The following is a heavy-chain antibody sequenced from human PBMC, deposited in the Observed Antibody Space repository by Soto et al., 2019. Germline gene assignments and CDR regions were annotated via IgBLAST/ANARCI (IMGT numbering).Heavy chain of an antibody. CDR3: ARDPVTADYYDSSGYYSGLDY. Sequence: ASVKVSCKVSGYTFTSYGISWVRQAPGQGLEWMGIINPSGGSTSYAQKFQGRVTMTRDTSTSTVYMELSSLRSEDTAVYYCARDPVTADYYDSSGYYSGLDYWG. J-gene: IGHJ4*01. CDR1: GYTFTSYG. V-gene: IGHV1-46*03. D-gene: IGHD3-22*01. CDR2: INPSGGST.